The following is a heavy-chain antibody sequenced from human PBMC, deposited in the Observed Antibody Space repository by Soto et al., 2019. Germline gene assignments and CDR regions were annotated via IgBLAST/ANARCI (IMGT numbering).Heavy chain of an antibody. V-gene: IGHV3-23*01. CDR2: ISGSGGGT. Sequence: EVQLLESGGGLVQPGGSLRLSCAASGFTFSSYAMSWVRQAPGKGLEWVSAISGSGGGTYYADSVKGRFTISRDNSKNTLYLQMNSLRAEDTAVYYCAKGPQQSSSLDYWGQGTLVTVSS. CDR1: GFTFSSYA. J-gene: IGHJ4*02. D-gene: IGHD6-13*01. CDR3: AKGPQQSSSLDY.